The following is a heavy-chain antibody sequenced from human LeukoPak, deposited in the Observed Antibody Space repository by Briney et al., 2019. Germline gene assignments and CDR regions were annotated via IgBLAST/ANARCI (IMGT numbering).Heavy chain of an antibody. CDR3: ARGGRDGYKPGYFDY. J-gene: IGHJ4*02. Sequence: SETLSLTCAVYGGSFSGYSWNWIRQPPGKGLEWIGEIDHGGSANYNPSLKSRVTISVDTSKNQFSLRLSSLTAADTAVYYCARGGRDGYKPGYFDYWGQGTLVTVSS. V-gene: IGHV4-34*01. CDR1: GGSFSGYS. CDR2: IDHGGSA. D-gene: IGHD5-24*01.